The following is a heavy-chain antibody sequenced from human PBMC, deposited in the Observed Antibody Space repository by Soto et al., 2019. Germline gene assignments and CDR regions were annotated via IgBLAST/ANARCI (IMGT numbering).Heavy chain of an antibody. V-gene: IGHV3-53*01. Sequence: GGSLRLSCAASGFTVSSNYMSWVRQAPGEGLEWVSIVYSGGSTYYADSVKGRFTISRDNSEYTVYLQMDSLRVEDTAVYYCARGRWFDYWGQGTLVTVSS. CDR1: GFTVSSNY. CDR2: VYSGGST. J-gene: IGHJ5*01. CDR3: ARGRWFDY.